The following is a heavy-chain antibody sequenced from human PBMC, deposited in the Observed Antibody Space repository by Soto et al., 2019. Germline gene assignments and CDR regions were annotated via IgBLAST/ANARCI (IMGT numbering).Heavy chain of an antibody. J-gene: IGHJ4*02. CDR2: IYYSGNT. Sequence: PSETLSLTCTVSGNTGTVSSHYWSWIRQPPGKGLEWIGYIYYSGNTDYNPSLKSRVTISLDTSRNQFSLKLNSVTAADTAVYFCATAVASFDYWGQGTLVTAPQ. CDR1: GNTGTVSSHY. CDR3: ATAVASFDY. D-gene: IGHD5-12*01. V-gene: IGHV4-59*02.